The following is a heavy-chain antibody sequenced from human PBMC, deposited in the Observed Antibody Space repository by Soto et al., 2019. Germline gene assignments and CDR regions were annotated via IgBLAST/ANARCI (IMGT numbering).Heavy chain of an antibody. D-gene: IGHD3-22*01. CDR2: ISGSGGST. CDR1: GFTFSSDA. Sequence: EVQLLESGGGLVQPGGSLRLSCAASGFTFSSDAMSWVRQAPGKGLEWVSAISGSGGSTYYADSVKGLFTISRDKSKNPLDLQMHSMSAEDTAVYYCAKGYYYDSSGYYPDGFDYWGQGTLVTVSS. V-gene: IGHV3-23*01. J-gene: IGHJ4*02. CDR3: AKGYYYDSSGYYPDGFDY.